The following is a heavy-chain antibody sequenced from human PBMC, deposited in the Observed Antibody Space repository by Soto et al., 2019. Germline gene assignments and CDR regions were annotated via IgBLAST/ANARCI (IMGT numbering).Heavy chain of an antibody. CDR2: ISSGSSYI. V-gene: IGHV3-21*01. Sequence: GGSLRLSCAASGFTFNTYSMNWVRQAPGKGLEWVSSISSGSSYIYYADSVRGRFTVSRDNAKNSLWLQMASLRAEDTAVYYCAREFRWNDVDLDYWGQGTLVTVSS. D-gene: IGHD1-1*01. J-gene: IGHJ4*02. CDR3: AREFRWNDVDLDY. CDR1: GFTFNTYS.